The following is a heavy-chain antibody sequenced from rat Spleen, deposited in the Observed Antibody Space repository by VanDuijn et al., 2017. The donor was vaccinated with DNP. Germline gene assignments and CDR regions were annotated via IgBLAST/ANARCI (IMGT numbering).Heavy chain of an antibody. CDR1: GFNFNDYW. D-gene: IGHD1-11*01. Sequence: EVKLVESGGGLVQPGRSLKLSCAASGFNFNDYWMGWFRQAPGKGLEWIAEINKDSRIIKYTPSWKDKFDISRDNAQNILYLQMSKRGSEDTAIYYCAKGPNYGGYSDYFDYWGQGVMVTVSS. CDR3: AKGPNYGGYSDYFDY. CDR2: INKDSRII. V-gene: IGHV4-2*01. J-gene: IGHJ2*01.